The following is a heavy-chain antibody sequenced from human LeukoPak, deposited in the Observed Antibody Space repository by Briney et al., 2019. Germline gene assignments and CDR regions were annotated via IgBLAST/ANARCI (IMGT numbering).Heavy chain of an antibody. CDR3: AREGGDYGDYYYYMDV. D-gene: IGHD4-17*01. V-gene: IGHV4-4*07. Sequence: SQTLSLTCTVSGGSISSYYWSWLRQPAGQGLEWIGRIYTSGSTNYNPSLKSRVTMSVDTSKNQFSLKLSSVTAADTAVYYCAREGGDYGDYYYYMDVWGKGTTVTISS. J-gene: IGHJ6*03. CDR2: IYTSGST. CDR1: GGSISSYY.